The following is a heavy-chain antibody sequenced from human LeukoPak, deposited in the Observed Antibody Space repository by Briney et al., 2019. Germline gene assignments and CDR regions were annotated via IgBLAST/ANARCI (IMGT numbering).Heavy chain of an antibody. D-gene: IGHD1-26*01. CDR1: GYTFTSYY. CDR3: ARGIGSYLRSEDFGDFDY. J-gene: IGHJ4*02. Sequence: ASVKVSCKASGYTFTSYYMHWVRQAPGQGLEWMGIINPSGGSTSYAQKFQGRVTMTRDTSTSTVYMELSSLRSEDTAVYYCARGIGSYLRSEDFGDFDYWGQGTLVTVSS. V-gene: IGHV1-46*01. CDR2: INPSGGST.